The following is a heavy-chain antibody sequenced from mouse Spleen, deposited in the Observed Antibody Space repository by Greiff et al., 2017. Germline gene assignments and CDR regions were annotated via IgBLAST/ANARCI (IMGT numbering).Heavy chain of an antibody. CDR1: GYSFTGYY. D-gene: IGHD2-14*01. J-gene: IGHJ1*01. V-gene: IGHV1S34*01. Sequence: LVKTGASVKISCKASGYSFTGYYMHWVKQSHGKSLEWIGYISCYNGATSYNQKFKGKATFTVDTSSSTAYMQFNSLTSEDSAVYYCARGRYDEDWYFDVWGAGTTVTVSS. CDR3: ARGRYDEDWYFDV. CDR2: ISCYNGAT.